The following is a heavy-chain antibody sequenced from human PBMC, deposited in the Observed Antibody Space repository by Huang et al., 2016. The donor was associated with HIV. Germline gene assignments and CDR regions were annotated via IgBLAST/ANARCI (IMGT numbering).Heavy chain of an antibody. V-gene: IGHV3-30*02. D-gene: IGHD1-1*01. CDR1: GFTFSRHG. CDR3: VKGHWPRENLLDY. CDR2: IRNDGSNK. J-gene: IGHJ4*02. Sequence: QVQLVESGGGVVQPGRSLRLSCAASGFTFSRHGIHWVRQAPGKGLEWVAFIRNDGSNKYNPDSLKGRFTVARDASKNTLYLQMNSLRAEDTAVYYCVKGHWPRENLLDYWGQGTLVIVSS.